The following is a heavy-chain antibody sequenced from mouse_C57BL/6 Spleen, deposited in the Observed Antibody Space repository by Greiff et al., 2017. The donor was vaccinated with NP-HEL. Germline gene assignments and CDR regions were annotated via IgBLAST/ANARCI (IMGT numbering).Heavy chain of an antibody. D-gene: IGHD1-1*01. Sequence: EVQLQQSGPELVKPGASVKIPCKASGYTFTDYNMDWVKQSHGKSLEWIGDINPNNGGTIYNQKFKGKAKLTVDKSSSTAYMELRSLTSEDTAVYYCARRGYYGSSFAWFAYWGQGTLVTVSA. J-gene: IGHJ3*01. CDR3: ARRGYYGSSFAWFAY. V-gene: IGHV1-18*01. CDR1: GYTFTDYN. CDR2: INPNNGGT.